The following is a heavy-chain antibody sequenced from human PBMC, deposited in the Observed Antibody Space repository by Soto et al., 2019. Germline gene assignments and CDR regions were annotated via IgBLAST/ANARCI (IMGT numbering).Heavy chain of an antibody. CDR2: MKPSSGNT. CDR1: GYTFTSYD. Sequence: AAVKVSCKASGYTFTSYDSNWVRQATGQGREWMGWMKPSSGNTGYAQKFQGRVTMTRNTPISTAYMELSSLRSEDTAVYYCVVLLWFEDAFDIWGQGTMVTVSS. V-gene: IGHV1-8*01. D-gene: IGHD3-10*01. J-gene: IGHJ3*02. CDR3: VVLLWFEDAFDI.